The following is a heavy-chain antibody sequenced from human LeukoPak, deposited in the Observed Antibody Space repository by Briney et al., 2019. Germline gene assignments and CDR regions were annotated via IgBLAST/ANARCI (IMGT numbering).Heavy chain of an antibody. D-gene: IGHD3-10*01. CDR1: GGSISGYY. CDR3: ARDMYYYGSGSQFDY. CDR2: IYSTGST. V-gene: IGHV4-59*01. J-gene: IGHJ4*02. Sequence: SETLSLTCTVSGGSISGYYWSWVRQSPEKGLEAIGFIYSTGSTSYNPSLRSRVTISIDTSQNQFYLRLTSVTAADTAVYYCARDMYYYGSGSQFDYWGQGTLVTVSS.